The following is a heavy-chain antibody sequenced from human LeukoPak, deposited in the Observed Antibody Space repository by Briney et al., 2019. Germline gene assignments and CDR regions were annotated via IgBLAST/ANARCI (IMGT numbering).Heavy chain of an antibody. CDR1: GFTFSSYG. CDR3: AKGLVELRYFDWLSTLYYYYGMDV. D-gene: IGHD3-9*01. CDR2: IWYDGSNK. Sequence: PGRSLRLSCAASGFTFSSYGMHWVRQAPGKGLEWVAVIWYDGSNKYYADSVKGRFTISRDNSKNTLYLQMNSLRAEDTAVYYCAKGLVELRYFDWLSTLYYYYGMDVWGQGTTVTVSS. V-gene: IGHV3-33*06. J-gene: IGHJ6*02.